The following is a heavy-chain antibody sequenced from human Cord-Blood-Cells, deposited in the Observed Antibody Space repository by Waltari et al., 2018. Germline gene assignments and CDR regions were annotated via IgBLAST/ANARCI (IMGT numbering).Heavy chain of an antibody. D-gene: IGHD6-6*01. Sequence: QVQLVQSGAEVKKPGASVKVSCKAAGYTVTSYGISCVRQAPGQGLEWLGWISAYNGHTNYAQKLQGRVTMTTDTSTSTAYMELRSLRSDDTAVYYCARTDSSSSGFYYYGMDVWGQGTTVTVSS. CDR3: ARTDSSSSGFYYYGMDV. V-gene: IGHV1-18*01. CDR1: GYTVTSYG. CDR2: ISAYNGHT. J-gene: IGHJ6*02.